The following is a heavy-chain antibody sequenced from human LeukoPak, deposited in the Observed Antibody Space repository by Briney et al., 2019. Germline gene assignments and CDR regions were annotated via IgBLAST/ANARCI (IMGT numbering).Heavy chain of an antibody. CDR1: GDSVSINSVT. CDR2: TCYRSAWYN. Sequence: SQTLSLTFALSGDSVSINSVTWNWIRQSPSRGLEWLGRTCYRSAWYNDYAVSVRGRITVNPDTSKNQFSLHLNSVTPEDTAVYYCARRLTQYDCFDPWGQGILVTVSS. D-gene: IGHD2-2*01. CDR3: ARRLTQYDCFDP. J-gene: IGHJ5*02. V-gene: IGHV6-1*01.